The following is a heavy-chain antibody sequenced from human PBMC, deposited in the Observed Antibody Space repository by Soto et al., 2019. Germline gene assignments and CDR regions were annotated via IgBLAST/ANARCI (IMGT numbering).Heavy chain of an antibody. D-gene: IGHD2-2*01. V-gene: IGHV4-4*02. CDR1: GGSISSSNW. J-gene: IGHJ5*02. CDR2: IYHSGST. Sequence: SETLSLTCAVSGGSISSSNWWSWVRQPPGKGLEWIGEIYHSGSTNYDPSLKSRVTISVDKSKNQFSLKLSSVTAADTAVYYCARAFIVVVPAAIESWFDPWGQGTLVTVSS. CDR3: ARAFIVVVPAAIESWFDP.